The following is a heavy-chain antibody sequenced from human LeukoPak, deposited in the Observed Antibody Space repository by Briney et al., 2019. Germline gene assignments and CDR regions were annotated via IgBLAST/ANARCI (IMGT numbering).Heavy chain of an antibody. D-gene: IGHD3-16*02. Sequence: SETLSLTCTVSGGSISSGSYYWSWIRQPAGKGLEWIGRIYTSGSTNYNPSLKSRVTISVDTSKNQFSLKLSSVTAADTAVYYCARDAGRSYRDAGYFQHWGQGTLVTVSS. CDR2: IYTSGST. CDR1: GGSISSGSYY. V-gene: IGHV4-61*02. J-gene: IGHJ1*01. CDR3: ARDAGRSYRDAGYFQH.